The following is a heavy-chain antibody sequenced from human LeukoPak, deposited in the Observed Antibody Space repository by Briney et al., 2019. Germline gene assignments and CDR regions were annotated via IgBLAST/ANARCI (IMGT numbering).Heavy chain of an antibody. D-gene: IGHD6-13*01. CDR2: ISWDGGST. CDR1: GFTFDDYA. J-gene: IGHJ4*02. V-gene: IGHV3-43D*03. CDR3: AKDVRGSTSWYGLDY. Sequence: GGSLRLSCAASGFTFDDYAMHWVRQAPGKGLEWVSHISWDGGSTYAGSVKGRFTISRDNSKNSLYLQMNSLRPEDTALYYCAKDVRGSTSWYGLDYWGQGTLVTVSS.